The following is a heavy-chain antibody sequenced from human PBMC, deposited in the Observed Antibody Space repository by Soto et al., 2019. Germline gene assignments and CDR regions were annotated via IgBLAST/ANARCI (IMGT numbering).Heavy chain of an antibody. V-gene: IGHV1-18*01. D-gene: IGHD2-15*01. J-gene: IGHJ2*01. Sequence: QVQLVQSGAEVKKPGASVKVSCQASGYTFTNYAISWVRQAPGQGLEWMGWISASTRNTDQAQNFQGRVTMTIDTSTQTANMALRGLRSDDTAVDFYAGCYCSVGSCYACWHFDLWGRGTLFTVSS. CDR1: GYTFTNYA. CDR3: AGCYCSVGSCYACWHFDL. CDR2: ISASTRNT.